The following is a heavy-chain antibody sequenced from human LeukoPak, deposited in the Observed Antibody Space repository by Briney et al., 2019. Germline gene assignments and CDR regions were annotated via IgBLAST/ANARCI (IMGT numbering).Heavy chain of an antibody. Sequence: SETLSLTCAVYGGSFSGYYWSWIRQPPGKGLEWIGEINHSGSTNYNPSLKSRVTISVDTSKNQFSLKLSSVTAADTAVYYCARILYSYGPYPFDPWGQGTLVTVSP. J-gene: IGHJ5*02. D-gene: IGHD5-18*01. CDR1: GGSFSGYY. CDR3: ARILYSYGPYPFDP. CDR2: INHSGST. V-gene: IGHV4-34*01.